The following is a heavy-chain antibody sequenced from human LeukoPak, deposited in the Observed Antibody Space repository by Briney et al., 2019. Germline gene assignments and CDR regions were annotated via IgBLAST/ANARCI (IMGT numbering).Heavy chain of an antibody. V-gene: IGHV4-59*01. Sequence: PSETLSLTCTVSGASITSYFWTWIRQPPGKGLDWIAYISYSGNTNYNPSLKSRVTISIDTSKNQFSLKLTSATAADTAMYYCARADYGDHGTTFDIWGQGTTVTVSS. CDR2: ISYSGNT. CDR3: ARADYGDHGTTFDI. CDR1: GASITSYF. J-gene: IGHJ3*02. D-gene: IGHD4-17*01.